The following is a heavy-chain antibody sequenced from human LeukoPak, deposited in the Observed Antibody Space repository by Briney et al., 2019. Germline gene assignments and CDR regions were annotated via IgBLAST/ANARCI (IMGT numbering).Heavy chain of an antibody. CDR3: ARDRVSNCNPLGN. Sequence: GGSLRLSCAASGFTFSIYAMSWVRQAPGKGLEWVSAISGSGGSTYYADSVKGRFTISRDNSKNTLYLQMNSLRAEDTAVYYCARDRVSNCNPLGNWGQGTLVTVSS. D-gene: IGHD1-20*01. J-gene: IGHJ4*02. CDR2: ISGSGGST. CDR1: GFTFSIYA. V-gene: IGHV3-23*01.